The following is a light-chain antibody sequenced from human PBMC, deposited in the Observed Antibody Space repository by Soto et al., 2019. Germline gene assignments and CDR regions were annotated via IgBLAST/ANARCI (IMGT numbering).Light chain of an antibody. V-gene: IGKV3-15*01. J-gene: IGKJ4*01. Sequence: EIVLTQSPATLSLSPGEGATVSCRASQSVSSNLAWYQQKPGQAPRLLISGASTRATGIPDRFSGSGSGTEFTLTISSLQSEDFAVYYCQEYNNWPALTFGGGTKVDIK. CDR2: GAS. CDR1: QSVSSN. CDR3: QEYNNWPALT.